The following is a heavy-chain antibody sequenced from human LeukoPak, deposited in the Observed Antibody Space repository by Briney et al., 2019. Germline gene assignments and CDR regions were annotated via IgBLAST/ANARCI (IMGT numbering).Heavy chain of an antibody. CDR1: GFTFSSYG. CDR3: AKSPLDYYDSSGYYVY. D-gene: IGHD3-22*01. J-gene: IGHJ4*02. Sequence: GGSLRLSCAASGFTFSSYGMHWVRQAPGKGLEWVAFIRYDGSNKYYADSVKGRFTISRDNSKNTLYLQMNSLRAEDTAVYYCAKSPLDYYDSSGYYVYWGQGTLVTVSS. V-gene: IGHV3-30*02. CDR2: IRYDGSNK.